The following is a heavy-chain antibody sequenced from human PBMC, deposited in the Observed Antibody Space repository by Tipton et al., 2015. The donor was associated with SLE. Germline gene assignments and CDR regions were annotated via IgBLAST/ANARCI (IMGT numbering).Heavy chain of an antibody. CDR2: IYYGGSP. J-gene: IGHJ4*02. D-gene: IGHD3-16*01. Sequence: TLSLTCAVYGGSINGHYWSWFRQPPGKELEWIGYIYYGGSPTYNSSLKSRVTISTDTSKNQFSLKMNAVTAADTAVYFCAKVDDNYDSFDFWGQGILVTVSS. CDR3: AKVDDNYDSFDF. CDR1: GGSINGHY. V-gene: IGHV4-59*11.